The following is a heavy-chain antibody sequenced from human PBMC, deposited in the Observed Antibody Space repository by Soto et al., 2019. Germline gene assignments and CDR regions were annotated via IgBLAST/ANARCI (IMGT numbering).Heavy chain of an antibody. D-gene: IGHD6-19*01. CDR3: ARDRYSSGWYGWYFDL. Sequence: EVQLVESGGGLVQPGGSLRLSCAASGFTFSSYSMNWVRQAPGKGLEWVSYISSSSSTIYYADSVKGRFTISRNNAKNSLYLQMNSLRDEDTAVYYCARDRYSSGWYGWYFDLWGRGTLVTVSS. V-gene: IGHV3-48*02. J-gene: IGHJ2*01. CDR1: GFTFSSYS. CDR2: ISSSSSTI.